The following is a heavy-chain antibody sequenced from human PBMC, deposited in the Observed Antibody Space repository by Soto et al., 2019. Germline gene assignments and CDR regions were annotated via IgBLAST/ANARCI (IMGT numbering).Heavy chain of an antibody. D-gene: IGHD6-13*01. CDR1: GSRFSNYV. Sequence: GASVKVSCKVSGSRFSNYVISWVRQAPGHGLEWLGRIIPIFNSTKYAQSFQGRVTITADKSTSTASLQMSSLRAEDTALYYCAKNSEPRLYSSTWTGPYFDYWGQGTLVTVSS. CDR3: AKNSEPRLYSSTWTGPYFDY. V-gene: IGHV1-69*06. CDR2: IIPIFNST. J-gene: IGHJ4*02.